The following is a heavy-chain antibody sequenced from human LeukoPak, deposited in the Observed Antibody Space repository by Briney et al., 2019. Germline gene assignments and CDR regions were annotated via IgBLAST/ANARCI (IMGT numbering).Heavy chain of an antibody. J-gene: IGHJ4*02. CDR2: ISESGGST. Sequence: GGSLRLPCAASGFTFSTSAMSWVRQAPGKGLEWVSGISESGGSTYYADSVKGRFTSSIDNSKNTLYLQMNNLRAEDTAAYYCAKGSFWGQGTLVTVSS. V-gene: IGHV3-23*01. CDR1: GFTFSTSA. D-gene: IGHD3-10*01. CDR3: AKGSF.